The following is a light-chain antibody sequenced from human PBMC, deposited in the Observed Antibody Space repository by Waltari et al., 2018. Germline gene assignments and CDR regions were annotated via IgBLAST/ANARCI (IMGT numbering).Light chain of an antibody. CDR1: HDISNY. J-gene: IGKJ2*01. V-gene: IGKV1-33*01. CDR2: DAS. Sequence: DIQMTQSPSSLSASVGDRVTITCQASHDISNYLNWYQPKPGKAPKLLIYDASNLETGVPSRVSGSGSGTDFSFTISSLQPEDVAVYYCQQYYTSPYTFAQGTKLEI. CDR3: QQYYTSPYT.